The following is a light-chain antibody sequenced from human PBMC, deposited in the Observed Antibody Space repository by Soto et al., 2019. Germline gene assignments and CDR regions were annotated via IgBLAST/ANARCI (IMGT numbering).Light chain of an antibody. J-gene: IGLJ1*01. CDR3: CADAGRSTYV. Sequence: QSALTQPASVSGSPGQSFTISCTRTSSDVGSYNFVSWYQQHPGKVPKVMIYEVSKRPSGVSDRFSGSKSGNTASLTISGLQAEDEADYYCCADAGRSTYVFGTGTKVTVL. CDR2: EVS. V-gene: IGLV2-23*02. CDR1: SSDVGSYNF.